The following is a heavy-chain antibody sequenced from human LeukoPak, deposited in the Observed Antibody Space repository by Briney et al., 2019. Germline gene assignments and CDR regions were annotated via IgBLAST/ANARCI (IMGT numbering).Heavy chain of an antibody. Sequence: SVKVSCKASGGTFSSYAISWVRQAPGQGLEWMGRIIPILGIANYAQKFQGRVTITADKSTSTAYMELSSLRSEDTAVYYCARDPGPRYFDLWGRGTLVTVSS. CDR1: GGTFSSYA. CDR2: IIPILGIA. CDR3: ARDPGPRYFDL. V-gene: IGHV1-69*04. J-gene: IGHJ2*01.